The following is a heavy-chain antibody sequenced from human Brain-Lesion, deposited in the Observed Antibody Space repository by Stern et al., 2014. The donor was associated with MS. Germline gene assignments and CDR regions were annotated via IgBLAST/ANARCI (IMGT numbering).Heavy chain of an antibody. CDR1: GYIFTGYY. Sequence: QVQLVQSGAEVKKPGASVKVSCKTSGYIFTGYYIHWVRQAPGQGLEWMALINPKTGGTKYAQKFQGRVTMSRDTSISTAYVELSSLTSDDTAVYYCARDQRGITIFGVVTDYYYLGMDVWGQGTTVTVSS. V-gene: IGHV1-2*02. CDR3: ARDQRGITIFGVVTDYYYLGMDV. CDR2: INPKTGGT. D-gene: IGHD3-3*01. J-gene: IGHJ6*02.